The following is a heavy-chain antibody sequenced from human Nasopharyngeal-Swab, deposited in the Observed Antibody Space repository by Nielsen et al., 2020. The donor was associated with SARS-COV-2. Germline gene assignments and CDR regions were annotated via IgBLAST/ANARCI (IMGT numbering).Heavy chain of an antibody. CDR3: AKVNYGSGSYHWFDP. CDR2: ISASGGST. V-gene: IGHV3-23*01. J-gene: IGHJ5*02. D-gene: IGHD3-10*01. CDR1: GFTFDIYA. Sequence: SCIASGFTFDIYAMAWVRRTPGRGLQWVSGISASGGSTYYTDSVKGRFAVSRDNSKNTLYLQMNSLRAEDTAVYYCAKVNYGSGSYHWFDPWGQGTLVTVSS.